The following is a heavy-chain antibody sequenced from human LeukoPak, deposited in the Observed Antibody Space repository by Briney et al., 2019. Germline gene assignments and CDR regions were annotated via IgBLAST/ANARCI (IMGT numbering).Heavy chain of an antibody. CDR3: ARGGYYGSGNDFRFDP. CDR1: GFTFSSYE. D-gene: IGHD3-10*01. CDR2: INHSGST. Sequence: PGGSLRLSCAASGFTFSSYEMNWVRQPPGKGLEWIGEINHSGSTNYNPSLKSRVTISVDTSKNQFSLKLSSVTAADTAVYYCARGGYYGSGNDFRFDPWGQGTLVTVSS. J-gene: IGHJ5*02. V-gene: IGHV4-34*01.